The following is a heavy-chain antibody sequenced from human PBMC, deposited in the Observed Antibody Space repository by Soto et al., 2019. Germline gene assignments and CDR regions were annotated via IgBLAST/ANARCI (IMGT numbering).Heavy chain of an antibody. Sequence: QVQLQQWGAGLLKPSETLSLTCAVHGGAFSGYYWNWIRQPPGKGLEWIGEINHNGGTNYNPSLRSRVTISVDKCKNPFSLEMRSVTAADTAVFYCAMRNDILTGYSNGWFEPWGQGTRVTVSS. J-gene: IGHJ5*02. D-gene: IGHD3-9*01. CDR3: AMRNDILTGYSNGWFEP. CDR2: INHNGGT. V-gene: IGHV4-34*01. CDR1: GGAFSGYY.